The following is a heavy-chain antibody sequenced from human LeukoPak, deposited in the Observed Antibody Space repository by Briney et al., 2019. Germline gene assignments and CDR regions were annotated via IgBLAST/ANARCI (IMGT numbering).Heavy chain of an antibody. CDR1: GYTFTGYF. V-gene: IGHV1-8*02. CDR2: MNPNSGNA. CDR3: AIPPFTHDYYDSSGDTFDL. Sequence: ASVKVSCKASGYTFTGYFMHWVRQATGQGLEWMGWMNPNSGNAGYAQKFQGRVTMTRNTSISTSYMELSSLRSEDTAVYYCAIPPFTHDYYDSSGDTFDLWGRGTLVTVSS. D-gene: IGHD3-22*01. J-gene: IGHJ2*01.